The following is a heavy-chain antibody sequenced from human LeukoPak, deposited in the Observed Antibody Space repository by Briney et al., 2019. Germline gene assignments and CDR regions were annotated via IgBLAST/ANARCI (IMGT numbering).Heavy chain of an antibody. CDR1: GPSVSSYSYC. CDR3: ARHSRCSEGSCYSFHY. CDR2: IFYSGDT. Sequence: PSETLSLTCTVSGPSVSSYSYCWDWIRQPPGKGLEWIGSIFYSGDTFHNPSLKSRVSISVDTSENQFSLNLSSVTAADTAVYYCARHSRCSEGSCYSFHYWVQGTLVTVSS. V-gene: IGHV4-39*01. J-gene: IGHJ4*02. D-gene: IGHD2-15*01.